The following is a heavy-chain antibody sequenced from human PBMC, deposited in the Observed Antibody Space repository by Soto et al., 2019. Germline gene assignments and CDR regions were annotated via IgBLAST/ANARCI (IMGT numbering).Heavy chain of an antibody. V-gene: IGHV4-59*01. J-gene: IGHJ4*02. CDR2: IHYDGRT. CDR3: ARLPDIFGWPFDS. CDR1: KGSLNNYY. D-gene: IGHD6-19*01. Sequence: SETLSLTCTVSKGSLNNYYWTWIRQPPGGGLEWIGYIHYDGRTVYNPSLKGRITMTVDTSTNQLSLKVTSVTAADTALYYCARLPDIFGWPFDSWGQGTLVTVSS.